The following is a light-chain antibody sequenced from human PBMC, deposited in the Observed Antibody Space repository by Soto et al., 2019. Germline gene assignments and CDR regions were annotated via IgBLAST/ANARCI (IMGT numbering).Light chain of an antibody. Sequence: DFPMTQSPSSLSASVGDRVNITCRASQSITRYLNGYQQKPGKAPNILIYATSNLQTGVPLRCSGSGCGTDFTLTISNLQTEDFATYYCQKSYSVHRTFGGGTKVEI. V-gene: IGKV1-39*01. CDR1: QSITRY. J-gene: IGKJ4*01. CDR3: QKSYSVHRT. CDR2: ATS.